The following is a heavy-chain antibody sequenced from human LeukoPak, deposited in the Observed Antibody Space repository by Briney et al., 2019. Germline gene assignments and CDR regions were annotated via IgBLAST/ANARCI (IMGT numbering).Heavy chain of an antibody. J-gene: IGHJ3*02. CDR2: IWYDGSNK. D-gene: IGHD2-2*01. CDR3: ARESSTSLVGALDI. V-gene: IGHV3-33*01. Sequence: GGSLRLSRAASGFTFSKYGMHWVRQAPGKGLERLAVIWYDGSNKYYADSVKGRFTISRDNSKNTLYLQMNSLRAEDTAVYYCARESSTSLVGALDIWGQGTIVTVSS. CDR1: GFTFSKYG.